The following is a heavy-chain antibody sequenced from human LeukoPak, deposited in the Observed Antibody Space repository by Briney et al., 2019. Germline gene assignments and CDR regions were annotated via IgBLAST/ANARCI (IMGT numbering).Heavy chain of an antibody. V-gene: IGHV3-53*01. J-gene: IGHJ4*02. CDR1: GFTFSSYA. D-gene: IGHD5-24*01. CDR2: IYTDATT. Sequence: PGGSLRLSCAASGFTFSSYAMSWVRQAPGKGLEWVSVIYTDATTHYADSVKGRFTVSRDNSKNTLYLQTNSLRGEDTAVYYCARGGQGYNPHDYWGQGTLVTVSS. CDR3: ARGGQGYNPHDY.